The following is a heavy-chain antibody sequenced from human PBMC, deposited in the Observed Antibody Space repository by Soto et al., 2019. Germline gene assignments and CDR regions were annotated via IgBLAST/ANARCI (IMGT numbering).Heavy chain of an antibody. V-gene: IGHV4-34*01. D-gene: IGHD3-16*02. CDR3: ARGLGVWGSYRP. J-gene: IGHJ5*02. Sequence: QVQLQQWGAGLLKPSETLSLTCAVYGGSFSGYYWSWIRQPPGKGLEWIGEINHSGSTNYNPSLKSRVTISVDMSKNQFSLKLSSVTAADTAVYYCARGLGVWGSYRPWGQGTLVTVSS. CDR2: INHSGST. CDR1: GGSFSGYY.